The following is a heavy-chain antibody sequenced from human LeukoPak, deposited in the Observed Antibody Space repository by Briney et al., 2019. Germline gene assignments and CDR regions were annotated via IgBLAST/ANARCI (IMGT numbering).Heavy chain of an antibody. CDR3: ASRGKGDFDYFDY. V-gene: IGHV4-59*01. CDR1: GGSISSYY. J-gene: IGHJ4*02. CDR2: IYYSGST. Sequence: PSETLSLTCTVSGGSISSYYWSWIRQPPGKGLEWIGYIYYSGSTNYNPSLKSRVTISVDTSKNQFSLKLSSVTAADTAVYYCASRGKGDFDYFDYWGQGTLVTVSS. D-gene: IGHD1-26*01.